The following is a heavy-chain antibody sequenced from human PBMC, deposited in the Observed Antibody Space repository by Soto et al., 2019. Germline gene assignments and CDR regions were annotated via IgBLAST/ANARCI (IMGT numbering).Heavy chain of an antibody. Sequence: SETLSLTCTVSGGSISSYYWSWIRQPPGKGLEWIGYIYYSGSTNYNPSLKSRVTISVDTSKNQFSLKLSSVTAADTAMYYCATTFLYSSSWYIFDYWGQGTLVTVSS. D-gene: IGHD6-13*01. J-gene: IGHJ4*02. CDR1: GGSISSYY. V-gene: IGHV4-59*08. CDR3: ATTFLYSSSWYIFDY. CDR2: IYYSGST.